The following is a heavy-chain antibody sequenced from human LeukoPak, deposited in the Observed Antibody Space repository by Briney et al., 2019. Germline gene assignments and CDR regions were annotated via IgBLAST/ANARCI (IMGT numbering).Heavy chain of an antibody. V-gene: IGHV4-39*01. J-gene: IGHJ4*02. Sequence: PSETLSLTCTVSGDSISRSTNYWAWIRQPPGKGLEWIGGIHYSGNTYYNPSLKSRVTISIDTSKNQFSLKLSSVTAADTAVYYCARLGAGPTYYDFWSGYSSFYFDYWGQGTLVTVSS. CDR2: IHYSGNT. D-gene: IGHD3-3*01. CDR1: GDSISRSTNY. CDR3: ARLGAGPTYYDFWSGYSSFYFDY.